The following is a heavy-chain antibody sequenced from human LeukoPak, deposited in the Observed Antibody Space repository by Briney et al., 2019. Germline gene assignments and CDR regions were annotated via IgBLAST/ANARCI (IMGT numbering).Heavy chain of an antibody. CDR1: GGSFSGYY. CDR2: INHSGST. J-gene: IGHJ6*02. CDR3: ARALVWSTNYYYGMDV. D-gene: IGHD3-3*01. V-gene: IGHV4-34*01. Sequence: PSETLSLTCAVYGGSFSGYYWSWIRQPPGKGLEWIGEINHSGSTNYNPSLKSRVTISVDTSKNQFSLKLSSVTAADTAVYYCARALVWSTNYYYGMDVWGQGTTVTVSS.